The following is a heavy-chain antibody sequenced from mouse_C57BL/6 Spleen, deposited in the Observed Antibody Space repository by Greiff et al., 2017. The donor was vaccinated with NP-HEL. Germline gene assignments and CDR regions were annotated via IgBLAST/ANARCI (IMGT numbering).Heavy chain of an antibody. J-gene: IGHJ2*01. CDR2: ISSGSSTI. V-gene: IGHV5-17*01. Sequence: EVHLVESGGGLVKPGGSLKLSCAASGFTFSDYGMHWVRQAPEKGLEWVAYISSGSSTIYYADTVKGRFTISRDNAKNTLFLQMTSLRSEDTAMYYCAKRALGGGPYYFDYWGQGTTLTVSS. CDR3: AKRALGGGPYYFDY. D-gene: IGHD3-1*01. CDR1: GFTFSDYG.